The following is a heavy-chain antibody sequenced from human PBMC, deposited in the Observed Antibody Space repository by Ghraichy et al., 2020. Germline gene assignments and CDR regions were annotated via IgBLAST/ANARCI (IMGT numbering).Heavy chain of an antibody. CDR1: GGSISSSSYY. Sequence: SETLSLTCTVSGGSISSSSYYWGWIRQPPGKGLEWIGSIYYSGSTYYNPSLKSRVTISVDTSKNQFSLKLSSVTAADTAVYYCARQGSGWYPYWYFDLWGRGTLVTVSS. CDR2: IYYSGST. J-gene: IGHJ2*01. V-gene: IGHV4-39*01. D-gene: IGHD6-19*01. CDR3: ARQGSGWYPYWYFDL.